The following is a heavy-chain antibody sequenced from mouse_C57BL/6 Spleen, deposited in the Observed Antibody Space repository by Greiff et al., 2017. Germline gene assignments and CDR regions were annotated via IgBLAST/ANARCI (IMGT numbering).Heavy chain of an antibody. CDR1: GYAFSSSW. J-gene: IGHJ2*01. D-gene: IGHD3-1*01. CDR3: ARSGSNYFDY. CDR2: IYPGDGDT. V-gene: IGHV1-82*01. Sequence: SGASVKISCKASGYAFSSSWMNWVKQRPGKGLEWIGRIYPGDGDTNYNGKFKGKATLTADKSSSTAYMQLSSLTSEDSAVYFCARSGSNYFDYWGQGTTLTVSS.